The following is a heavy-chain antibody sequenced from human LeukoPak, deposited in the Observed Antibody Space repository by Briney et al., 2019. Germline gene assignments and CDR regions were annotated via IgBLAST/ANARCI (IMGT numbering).Heavy chain of an antibody. D-gene: IGHD2-2*01. V-gene: IGHV3-23*01. Sequence: GGSLRLSCAASGFTFSTYGMSWVRQAPGKGLDWVSYISGSGHSTDYADSVKGRFTISRDNSKNTLYLQMTSLRAEDTAVYYCTKDETSCSSISCSRYFDLWGRGTLVTVSS. CDR1: GFTFSTYG. CDR3: TKDETSCSSISCSRYFDL. CDR2: ISGSGHST. J-gene: IGHJ2*01.